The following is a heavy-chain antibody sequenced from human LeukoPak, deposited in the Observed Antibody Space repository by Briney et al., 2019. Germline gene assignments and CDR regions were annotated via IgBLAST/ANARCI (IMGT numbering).Heavy chain of an antibody. CDR3: ARGGYYYDSSGYYTQTVFDY. V-gene: IGHV4-39*07. J-gene: IGHJ4*02. D-gene: IGHD3-22*01. CDR1: GGSISSSSYY. Sequence: SETLSLTCTVSGGSISSSSYYWGWIRQPPGKGLEWIGSIYYSGSTYYNPSLKSRVTISVDTSKNQFSLKLSSVTAADTAVYYCARGGYYYDSSGYYTQTVFDYWGQGTLVTVSS. CDR2: IYYSGST.